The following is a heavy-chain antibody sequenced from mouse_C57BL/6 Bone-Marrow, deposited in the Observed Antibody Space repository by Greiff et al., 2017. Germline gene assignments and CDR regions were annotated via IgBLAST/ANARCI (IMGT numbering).Heavy chain of an antibody. CDR3: ARIGFYSNSFDY. V-gene: IGHV1-50*01. CDR1: GYTFTSYW. CDR2: IDPSDSYT. J-gene: IGHJ2*01. Sequence: QVQLQQPGAELVKPGASVKLSCKASGYTFTSYWMQWVQQRPGQGLEWIGEIDPSDSYTNYNQKFKGKATLTVDTSSSTAYMQLSSLTSEDSAVYYCARIGFYSNSFDYWGQGTTLTVSS. D-gene: IGHD2-5*01.